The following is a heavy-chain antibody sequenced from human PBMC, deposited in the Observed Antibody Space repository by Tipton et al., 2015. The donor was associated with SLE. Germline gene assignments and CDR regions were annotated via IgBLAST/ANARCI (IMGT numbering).Heavy chain of an antibody. CDR1: GETISRGIFY. Sequence: TLSLTCSVSGETISRGIFYWSWIRHHPGKGLEWLGYIHYTGSPYYNPSLKSRLSISLDTAKNEFSLTLTSVTAADTAVYYCGRDPWGDSIAPWGQGTLVTVAS. J-gene: IGHJ3*01. CDR3: GRDPWGDSIAP. CDR2: IHYTGSP. D-gene: IGHD3-16*01. V-gene: IGHV4-31*03.